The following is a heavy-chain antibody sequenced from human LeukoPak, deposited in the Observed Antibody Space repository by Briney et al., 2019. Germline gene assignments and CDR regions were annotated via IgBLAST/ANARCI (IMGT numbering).Heavy chain of an antibody. CDR3: ARDNWNYNYYYYMDV. V-gene: IGHV4-59*12. D-gene: IGHD1-20*01. Sequence: PSETLSLTCTVSGGSIRGYYWSWIRQPPGKGLEWIGYIYYSGSTNYHPSLKSRVTISIDRSKNHFSLKLSSVTAADTAVYYCARDNWNYNYYYYMDVWGKGTTVTVSS. CDR1: GGSIRGYY. CDR2: IYYSGST. J-gene: IGHJ6*03.